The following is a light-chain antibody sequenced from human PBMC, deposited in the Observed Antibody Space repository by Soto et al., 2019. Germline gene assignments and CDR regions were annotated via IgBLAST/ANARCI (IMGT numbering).Light chain of an antibody. CDR2: EVS. CDR3: SSYTSSYTLV. V-gene: IGLV2-14*01. Sequence: QSVLTQPASVSGSPGQSITISCTGTSSDVGGYTYVSWYQQHPGKAPKLIIYEVSDRPSGVSNRFSGSKSGSTASLTISGLQAEDEADYYCSSYTSSYTLVFGGGTKVTVL. J-gene: IGLJ2*01. CDR1: SSDVGGYTY.